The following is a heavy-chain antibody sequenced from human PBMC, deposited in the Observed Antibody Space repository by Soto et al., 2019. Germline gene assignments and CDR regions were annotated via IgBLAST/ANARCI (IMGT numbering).Heavy chain of an antibody. D-gene: IGHD2-2*02. CDR2: ISGSGGST. CDR3: AKDRGSGSTSWYNGWFDP. CDR1: GFTFSSYA. J-gene: IGHJ5*02. Sequence: EVPLLESGGGLVQPGGSLRLSSAASGFTFSSYAMSWVRQAPGKGLEWVSTISGSGGSTYDADSVKGRFTISRDNSKNTLYLQMNSLRAEDTAVYYCAKDRGSGSTSWYNGWFDPWGQGTLVTVSS. V-gene: IGHV3-23*01.